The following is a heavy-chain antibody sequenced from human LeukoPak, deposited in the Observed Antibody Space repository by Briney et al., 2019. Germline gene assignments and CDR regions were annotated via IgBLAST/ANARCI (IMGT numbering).Heavy chain of an antibody. CDR2: INPNSGDS. CDR1: GYKFTGYY. CDR3: ARDRGSKRVAYCGGDCYIGYFDL. Sequence: GASVKVSCKASGYKFTGYYMHWVRQAPGQGLEWMGWINPNSGDSHHAQKFQGRVTMTRDTSISTAYMELSRLRSDDTAVYYCARDRGSKRVAYCGGDCYIGYFDLWGRGTLVTVSS. V-gene: IGHV1-2*02. J-gene: IGHJ2*01. D-gene: IGHD2-21*02.